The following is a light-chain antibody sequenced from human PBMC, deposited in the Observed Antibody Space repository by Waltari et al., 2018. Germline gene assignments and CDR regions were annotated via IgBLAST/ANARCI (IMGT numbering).Light chain of an antibody. Sequence: QSALTQPASVSGSPGQSITISCTGSSSDVGSYDLVSWYQQRPGKAPKLMIYEVSKRPSGVSIRSSCSKSGNPASLTISGLQGEDEADYYCCSYVGSSTFLYVFGSGTKVTVL. V-gene: IGLV2-23*02. J-gene: IGLJ1*01. CDR3: CSYVGSSTFLYV. CDR2: EVS. CDR1: SSDVGSYDL.